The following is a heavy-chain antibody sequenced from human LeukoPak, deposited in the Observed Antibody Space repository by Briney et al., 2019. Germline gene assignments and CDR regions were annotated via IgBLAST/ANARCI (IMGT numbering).Heavy chain of an antibody. CDR2: IYYSGST. CDR3: ARVLNPWFGEFAFDY. Sequence: SQTLSLTCSVSGGSISSGTYYWSWIRQPAGKRLEWIGYIYYSGSTNYNPSLKSRLTISLDTSKNQFSLKLSSVTAADTAVYYCARVLNPWFGEFAFDYWGQGALVIVSS. CDR1: GGSISSGTYY. J-gene: IGHJ4*02. V-gene: IGHV4-61*10. D-gene: IGHD3-10*01.